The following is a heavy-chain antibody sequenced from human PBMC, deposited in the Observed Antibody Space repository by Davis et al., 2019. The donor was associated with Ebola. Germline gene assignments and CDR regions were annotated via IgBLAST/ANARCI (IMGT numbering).Heavy chain of an antibody. CDR3: AKESTLTLGFDY. V-gene: IGHV3-23*01. CDR1: GFTFSNYA. D-gene: IGHD3-16*01. CDR2: ISASDGRT. J-gene: IGHJ4*02. Sequence: GGSLRLSCAASGFTFSNYAMTWVRQAPGKGLEWVSLISASDGRTYYADSVKGRFTISRDNSKNTLYLQMNSLRAEDTAVYYCAKESTLTLGFDYWGQGTLVTVSS.